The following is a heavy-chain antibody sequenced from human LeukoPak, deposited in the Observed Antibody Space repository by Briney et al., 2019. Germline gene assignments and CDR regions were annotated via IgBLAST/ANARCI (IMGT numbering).Heavy chain of an antibody. CDR2: INTNTGNP. V-gene: IGHV7-4-1*02. J-gene: IGHJ4*02. CDR3: ARGGYYGGSGTYGFFDY. CDR1: GYIFSSYA. D-gene: IGHD3-10*01. Sequence: GASVKVSCKASGYIFSSYAMNWVRQAPGQGLEWMGWINTNTGNPTYAQGFTGRFVFSLDTSASTAYLEISSLRTEDTAVYYCARGGYYGGSGTYGFFDYWGQGSLVTVSS.